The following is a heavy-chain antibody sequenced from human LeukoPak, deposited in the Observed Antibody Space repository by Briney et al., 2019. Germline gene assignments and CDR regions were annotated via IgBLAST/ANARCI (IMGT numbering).Heavy chain of an antibody. CDR2: INPNSGGT. Sequence: ASVKVSCKASGYTFTGYYMHWVRQAPGQGLEWMGWINPNSGGTNYVQKFQGRVTMTRDMSTSTVYMELSSLRSEDTAVYYCARDRDGSGTLDYWGQGTLVTVSS. CDR1: GYTFTGYY. D-gene: IGHD3-10*01. V-gene: IGHV1-2*02. J-gene: IGHJ4*02. CDR3: ARDRDGSGTLDY.